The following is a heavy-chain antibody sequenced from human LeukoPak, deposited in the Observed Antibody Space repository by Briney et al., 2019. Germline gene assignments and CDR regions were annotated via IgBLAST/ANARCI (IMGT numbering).Heavy chain of an antibody. Sequence: SETLSLTCTVCGGIISSYYWRWIRQPPAKGLAGIGDIYYSGSTKYIPSRQSRVPIYVDTPKNQYSRKLSSVTAADTAVYYCARRNYYGSGSYDNWFDPWGQGALVTVSS. CDR3: ARRNYYGSGSYDNWFDP. V-gene: IGHV4-59*01. CDR2: IYYSGST. CDR1: GGIISSYY. D-gene: IGHD3-10*01. J-gene: IGHJ5*02.